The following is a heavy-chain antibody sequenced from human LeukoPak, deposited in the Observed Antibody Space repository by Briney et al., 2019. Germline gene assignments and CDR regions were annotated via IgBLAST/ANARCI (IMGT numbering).Heavy chain of an antibody. V-gene: IGHV3-53*01. Sequence: PGGSLRLSCAASGFTVSSNYMSWVRQAPGKGLEWVSVIYSGGSTYYADSVKGRFTISRDNSKNTLYLQMNSLRAEDTAGYYCASLPYCRGDCYSDAFDIWGQGTMVTVSS. CDR3: ASLPYCRGDCYSDAFDI. J-gene: IGHJ3*02. CDR2: IYSGGST. CDR1: GFTVSSNY. D-gene: IGHD2-21*02.